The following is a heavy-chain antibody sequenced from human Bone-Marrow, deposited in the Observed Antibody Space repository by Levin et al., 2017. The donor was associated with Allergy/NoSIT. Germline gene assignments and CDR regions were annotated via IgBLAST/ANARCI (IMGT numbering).Heavy chain of an antibody. D-gene: IGHD1-7*01. CDR2: INPSGGST. Sequence: GESLKISCKASGYTFTSYYMHWVRQAPGQGLEWMGIINPSGGSTSYAQKFQGRVTMTRDTSTSTVYMELSSLRSEDTAVYYCARASLSYNWNYGFGGGWFDPWGQGTLVTVSS. CDR3: ARASLSYNWNYGFGGGWFDP. V-gene: IGHV1-46*01. J-gene: IGHJ5*02. CDR1: GYTFTSYY.